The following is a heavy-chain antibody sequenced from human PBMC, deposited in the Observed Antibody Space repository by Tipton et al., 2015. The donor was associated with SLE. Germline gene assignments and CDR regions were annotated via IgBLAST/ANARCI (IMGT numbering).Heavy chain of an antibody. J-gene: IGHJ6*02. CDR1: GGSISNHY. CDR2: IYYSGST. CDR3: ARGRPPYYYGMDV. V-gene: IGHV4-59*11. Sequence: TLSLTCTVFGGSISNHYWTWIRQPPGKGLEWIGYIYYSGSTNYNPSLKSRVTISVDTSKNQFPLKLSSVTAADTAVYYCARGRPPYYYGMDVWGQGTTVTVSS.